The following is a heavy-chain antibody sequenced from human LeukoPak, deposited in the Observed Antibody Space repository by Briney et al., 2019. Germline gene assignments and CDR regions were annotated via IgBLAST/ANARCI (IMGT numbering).Heavy chain of an antibody. V-gene: IGHV3-74*01. CDR1: GLTFSSYW. CDR2: INTDGSTT. J-gene: IGHJ6*02. D-gene: IGHD3-22*01. CDR3: ARTHYFDSSGYYYYYYAMDV. Sequence: GGSLRLSCAASGLTFSSYWMHWVRQAPGKGLVWVSSINTDGSTTTYADSVKGRFTISRDNAKNTLYLQMNSLRAEDTAVYYCARTHYFDSSGYYYYYYAMDVWGQGTTVTVSS.